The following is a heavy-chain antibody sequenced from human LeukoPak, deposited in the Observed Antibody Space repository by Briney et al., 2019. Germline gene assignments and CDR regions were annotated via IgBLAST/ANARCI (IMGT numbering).Heavy chain of an antibody. D-gene: IGHD2-2*01. CDR1: GGSISSGGYD. J-gene: IGHJ4*02. CDR2: TYYSGST. CDR3: ARWKTDYSSTSCPKYYFDY. V-gene: IGHV4-31*03. Sequence: SQTLSPTCTVAGGSISSGGYDWSWMRQHPWKGLEWIGYTYYSGSTYYNPSLKNRVTISVDTSKNQFSLKLSSVTAADTAVYYCARWKTDYSSTSCPKYYFDYWGQGTLVTVSP.